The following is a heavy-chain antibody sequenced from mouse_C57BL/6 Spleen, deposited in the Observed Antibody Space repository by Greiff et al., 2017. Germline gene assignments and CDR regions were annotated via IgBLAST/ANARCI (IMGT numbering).Heavy chain of an antibody. CDR1: GYSITSGYD. D-gene: IGHD4-1*01. J-gene: IGHJ2*01. CDR2: ISYSGST. CDR3: ARGDWDGMGY. Sequence: VQLKESGPGMVKPSQSLSLTCTVTGYSITSGYDWHWIRHFPGNKLEWMGYISYSGSTNYNPSLKSRISITHDTSKNQFFLKLNSVTTEDTATYYCARGDWDGMGYWGQGTTLTVSS. V-gene: IGHV3-1*01.